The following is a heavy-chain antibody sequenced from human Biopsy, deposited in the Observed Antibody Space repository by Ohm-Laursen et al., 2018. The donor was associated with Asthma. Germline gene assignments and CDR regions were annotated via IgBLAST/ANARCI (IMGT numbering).Heavy chain of an antibody. CDR2: INAGNGNT. CDR1: GYTFINYA. D-gene: IGHD3-9*01. V-gene: IGHV1-3*01. CDR3: ARTYYDFLTGQVKDGVDM. J-gene: IGHJ3*02. Sequence: ASVKVSCKASGYTFINYAIHWVRQAPGQRLESMGWINAGNGNTKYSQKFQGRVTITRDTSASTAYMDLSSLRSEDTAVYYCARTYYDFLTGQVKDGVDMWGQGTMVTVAS.